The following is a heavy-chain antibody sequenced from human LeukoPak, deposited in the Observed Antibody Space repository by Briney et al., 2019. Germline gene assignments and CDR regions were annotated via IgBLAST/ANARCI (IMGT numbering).Heavy chain of an antibody. J-gene: IGHJ4*02. CDR3: ARQSGAAIPFVY. V-gene: IGHV3-73*01. Sequence: PGGSLKLSCEASGFTFSGSAMHWVRQASGKGLEWLGHIKSKGNSHATAYAASLKGRFTISRDDSKNTAYLQSNNLETEDTAAYYCARQSGAAIPFVYWGQGTLVTVSS. CDR1: GFTFSGSA. D-gene: IGHD2-2*02. CDR2: IKSKGNSHAT.